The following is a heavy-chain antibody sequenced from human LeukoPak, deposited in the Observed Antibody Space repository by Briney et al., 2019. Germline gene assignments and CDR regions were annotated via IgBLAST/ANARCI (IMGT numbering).Heavy chain of an antibody. V-gene: IGHV1-18*04. D-gene: IGHD6-19*01. CDR3: ARDKAVAGTSDY. CDR1: GYTFTSYG. J-gene: IGHJ4*02. CDR2: ISAYNGNT. Sequence: ASVKVSCKASGYTFTSYGISWVRQAPGHGLEWMGWISAYNGNTNYAQKLQGRVTMTTDTSTSTAYMELRSLRSDDTAVYYCARDKAVAGTSDYWGQGTLVTVSS.